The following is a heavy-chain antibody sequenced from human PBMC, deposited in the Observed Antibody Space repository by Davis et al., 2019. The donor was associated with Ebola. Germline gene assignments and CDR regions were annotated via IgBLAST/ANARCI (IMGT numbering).Heavy chain of an antibody. J-gene: IGHJ6*02. CDR2: IIPIFGTA. Sequence: SVKVSCKASGGTFSSYAISWVRQAPGQGLEWMGGIIPIFGTANYAQKFQGRVTITADESTRTAYMELSSLRSEDTAVYYCGVTIFGVATTEDYGMDVWGQGTTVTVSS. CDR1: GGTFSSYA. CDR3: GVTIFGVATTEDYGMDV. V-gene: IGHV1-69*13. D-gene: IGHD3-3*01.